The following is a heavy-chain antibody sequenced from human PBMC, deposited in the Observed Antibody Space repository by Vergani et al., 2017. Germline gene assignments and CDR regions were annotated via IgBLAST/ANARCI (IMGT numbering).Heavy chain of an antibody. CDR2: SYYSGST. J-gene: IGHJ5*02. V-gene: IGHV4-31*03. D-gene: IGHD3-10*01. CDR1: GGPISSGGYY. CDR3: ARGGRWFGENWFDP. Sequence: QVQLQESGPGLVKPSQTLSLTCTVSGGPISSGGYYWSWIRQHPGKGLEWIGYSYYSGSTYYNPSLKSRVTIAVDTSKNQFSLKLSSVTAADTAVYYCARGGRWFGENWFDPWGRGTLVTVSS.